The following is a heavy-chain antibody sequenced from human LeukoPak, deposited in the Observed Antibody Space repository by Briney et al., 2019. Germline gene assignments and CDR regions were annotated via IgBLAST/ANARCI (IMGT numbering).Heavy chain of an antibody. CDR2: INHSGST. CDR3: ARIVRFGEFQFDY. Sequence: SETLSLTCAVYGGSFSGYYWSWIRQPPGKGLEWIGEINHSGSTNYNPSLKSRVTISVDTSKNQFSLKLSSVTAADTAVYYCARIVRFGEFQFDYWGQGTLVTVSS. D-gene: IGHD3-10*01. J-gene: IGHJ4*02. V-gene: IGHV4-34*01. CDR1: GGSFSGYY.